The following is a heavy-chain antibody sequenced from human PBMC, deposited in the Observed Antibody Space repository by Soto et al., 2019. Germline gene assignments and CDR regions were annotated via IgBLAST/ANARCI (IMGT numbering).Heavy chain of an antibody. CDR3: ARDEEGMVRGVIDP. D-gene: IGHD3-10*01. CDR2: ISSSSSTI. V-gene: IGHV3-48*02. Sequence: GGSLRLSCAASGFTFSSYSMNWVRQAPGKGMEWVSYISSSSSTIYYADSVKGRFTISRDNAKNSLYLQMNSLRDEDTAVYYCARDEEGMVRGVIDPWGQGTLVTVSS. CDR1: GFTFSSYS. J-gene: IGHJ5*02.